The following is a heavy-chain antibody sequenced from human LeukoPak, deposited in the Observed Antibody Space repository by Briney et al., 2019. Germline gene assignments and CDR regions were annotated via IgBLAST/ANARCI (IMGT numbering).Heavy chain of an antibody. D-gene: IGHD6-19*01. J-gene: IGHJ4*02. CDR1: GYTFTGYY. CDR2: INPNSGGT. CDR3: ASGGERYSSGWYGGY. V-gene: IGHV1-2*02. Sequence: GASVTVSFMSSGYTFTGYYMHWVRQAPGQGLEWMGWINPNSGGTKYAQKFQGRVTMTRDTSISTAYMELSRLTSDDTAVYYCASGGERYSSGWYGGYWGQGTLVTVSS.